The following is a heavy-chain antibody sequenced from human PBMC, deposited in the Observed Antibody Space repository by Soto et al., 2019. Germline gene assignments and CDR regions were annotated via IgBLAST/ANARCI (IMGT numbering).Heavy chain of an antibody. CDR3: ARELMTYYDFWSGSNPAGMDV. Sequence: QVQLQESGPGLVKPSETLSLTCTVSGDSINSYYWSWIRQPARKGLEWIGRIYTSGSTNYNPSLKSRVTMSVDTSKNQFSLKLNSVTAADTAVYYCARELMTYYDFWSGSNPAGMDVWGQGTTVTVSS. D-gene: IGHD3-3*01. V-gene: IGHV4-4*07. CDR1: GDSINSYY. J-gene: IGHJ6*02. CDR2: IYTSGST.